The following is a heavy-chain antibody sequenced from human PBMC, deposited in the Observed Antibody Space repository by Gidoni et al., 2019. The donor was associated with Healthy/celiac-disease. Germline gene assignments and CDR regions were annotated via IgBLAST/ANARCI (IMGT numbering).Heavy chain of an antibody. Sequence: QVQLQESGPGLVKPSETLSLPCPVSGGSISSYYWSWIRQPPGKGLEWIGYIYYSGSTNYNPSLKSRVTISVDTSKNQFSLKLSSVTAADTAVYYCARVSWNDAPYGDVSNWFDPWGQGTLVTVSS. J-gene: IGHJ5*02. CDR1: GGSISSYY. CDR3: ARVSWNDAPYGDVSNWFDP. CDR2: IYYSGST. D-gene: IGHD1-1*01. V-gene: IGHV4-59*01.